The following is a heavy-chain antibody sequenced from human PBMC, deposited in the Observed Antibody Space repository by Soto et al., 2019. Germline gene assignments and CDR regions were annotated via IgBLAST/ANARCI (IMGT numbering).Heavy chain of an antibody. D-gene: IGHD6-13*01. Sequence: QVQLVQSGAEVKKPGASVKVCCKASGYTFTTYGISWVRQAPGQGLEWMGWISAYSGSTKFAQKLQGRVTMTTDTTTTTAYMELRSLTSDDTAVYYCARDFTKSSSWPYYFDYWGQGTLVTVSS. V-gene: IGHV1-18*01. CDR3: ARDFTKSSSWPYYFDY. CDR2: ISAYSGST. J-gene: IGHJ4*02. CDR1: GYTFTTYG.